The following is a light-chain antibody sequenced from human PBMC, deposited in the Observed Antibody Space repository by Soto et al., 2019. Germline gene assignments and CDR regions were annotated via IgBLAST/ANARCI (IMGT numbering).Light chain of an antibody. J-gene: IGKJ4*01. CDR2: AAS. CDR1: QGIRNY. V-gene: IGKV1-17*01. Sequence: DIQMTQSPSSLSASVGDRVTITCRASQGIRNYLGWYQQKPGKAPKRLIYAASSLQSGVPSRFSGSGFGTEFTLTISSLQPEDVATYYCLQHNTYPLTFGGGTKVEI. CDR3: LQHNTYPLT.